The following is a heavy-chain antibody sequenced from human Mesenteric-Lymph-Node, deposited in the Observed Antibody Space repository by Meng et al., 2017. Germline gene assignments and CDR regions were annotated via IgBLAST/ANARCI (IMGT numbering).Heavy chain of an antibody. Sequence: ESLKISCAASGFSVSRYSMNWVRRAPGDRLEWISSINSNSNYIFYADSVKSRFTISRDNAKNFLYLQMNSLRVENTAVYYCESILEMGPYFGEDWGQGAPVTVSS. CDR3: ESILEMGPYFGED. D-gene: IGHD3-10*01. V-gene: IGHV3-21*06. J-gene: IGHJ4*02. CDR1: GFSVSRYS. CDR2: INSNSNYI.